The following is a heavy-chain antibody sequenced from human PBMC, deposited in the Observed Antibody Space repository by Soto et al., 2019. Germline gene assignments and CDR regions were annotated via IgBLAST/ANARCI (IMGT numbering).Heavy chain of an antibody. CDR3: ARHPELRAFPGAFDP. V-gene: IGHV5-51*01. J-gene: IGHJ5*02. Sequence: PGESLKISCKGSGYSFTRYWIGWVRQVPGKGLEWVGIIYPGDSDTRYSPSFQGQVTISADKSISTAYLQWSSLKASDTAMYYCARHPELRAFPGAFDPWGQGTLVTVSS. CDR2: IYPGDSDT. CDR1: GYSFTRYW. D-gene: IGHD1-26*01.